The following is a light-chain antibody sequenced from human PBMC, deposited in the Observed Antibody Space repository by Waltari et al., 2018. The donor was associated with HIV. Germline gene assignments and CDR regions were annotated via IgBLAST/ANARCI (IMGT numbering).Light chain of an antibody. CDR3: QRLNRFPAT. CDR1: QGISTF. Sequence: DIQLTQSPSFLSASVGDRVTITCRASQGISTFLAWYQQKPGTAPKLLLYAASTLQSGVPSRVSGSGAGTEFTLTINSLQPEDFATYYCQRLNRFPATFGQGTKVEIK. V-gene: IGKV1-9*01. J-gene: IGKJ1*01. CDR2: AAS.